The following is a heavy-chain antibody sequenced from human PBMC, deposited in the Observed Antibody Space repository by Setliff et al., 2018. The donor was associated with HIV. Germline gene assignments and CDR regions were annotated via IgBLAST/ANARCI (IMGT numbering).Heavy chain of an antibody. J-gene: IGHJ6*02. V-gene: IGHV3-7*01. CDR2: IGQDGSEK. CDR3: ARKLRPGHGVDV. D-gene: IGHD3-10*01. CDR1: GFSFNNYY. Sequence: PGESLKISCIASGFSFNNYYMTWVRQAPGKGLEWVGNIGQDGSEKNYVDSVKGRFTISRDNAKNSMDLQMNSLRAEDTAIYYCARKLRPGHGVDVWGQGTTVTVSS.